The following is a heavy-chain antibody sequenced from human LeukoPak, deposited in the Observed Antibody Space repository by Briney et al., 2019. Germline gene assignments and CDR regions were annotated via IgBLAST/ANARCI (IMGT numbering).Heavy chain of an antibody. CDR3: ARADYSNYFGAFDI. V-gene: IGHV4-59*01. CDR2: IYYSGST. J-gene: IGHJ3*02. Sequence: SETLSLTCTVSGGSISSYYWSWIRQPPGKGLEWIGYIYYSGSTNYNPSLKSRVTISVDTSKNQFSLKLSSVTAADTAVYYCARADYSNYFGAFDIWGQGTMVTVSS. D-gene: IGHD4-11*01. CDR1: GGSISSYY.